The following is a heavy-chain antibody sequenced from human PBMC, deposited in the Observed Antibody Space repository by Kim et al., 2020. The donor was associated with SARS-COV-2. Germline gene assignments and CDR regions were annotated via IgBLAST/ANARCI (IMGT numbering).Heavy chain of an antibody. Sequence: GSTSYGQKFQGRVTMTRDTSTSTVYVELSSLRSEETAVYYCARALGAHGYWGQGTLVTVSS. CDR3: ARALGAHGY. D-gene: IGHD3-16*01. J-gene: IGHJ4*02. CDR2: GST. V-gene: IGHV1-46*01.